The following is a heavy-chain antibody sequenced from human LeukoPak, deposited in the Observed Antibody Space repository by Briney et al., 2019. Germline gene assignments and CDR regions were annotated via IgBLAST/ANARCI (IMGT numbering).Heavy chain of an antibody. Sequence: PGGSLRLSCAASGFTFSSYGMHWVRQAPGKGLEWVAVISYDGSNKYYADSVKGRFTISRDNSKNTLYLQMNSLRAEDTAVYYCAKGPYGSDWYFDLWGRGTPVTVSS. CDR1: GFTFSSYG. D-gene: IGHD3-10*01. CDR3: AKGPYGSDWYFDL. CDR2: ISYDGSNK. J-gene: IGHJ2*01. V-gene: IGHV3-30*18.